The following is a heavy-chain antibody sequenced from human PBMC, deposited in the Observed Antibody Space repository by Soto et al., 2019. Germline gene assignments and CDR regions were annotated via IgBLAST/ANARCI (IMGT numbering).Heavy chain of an antibody. CDR3: ARLSATVTIYHYYYYMDL. V-gene: IGHV4-39*01. Sequence: PSETLSLTCTVSGGSISSSGYYWGWIRQPPGKGLEWIGSFYYSGSTYYNPSLKSRVTISVDTSKNQFSLKLSSVTAADTAVYYCARLSATVTIYHYYYYMDLWGKGTTVTVSS. CDR2: FYYSGST. J-gene: IGHJ6*03. D-gene: IGHD4-4*01. CDR1: GGSISSSGYY.